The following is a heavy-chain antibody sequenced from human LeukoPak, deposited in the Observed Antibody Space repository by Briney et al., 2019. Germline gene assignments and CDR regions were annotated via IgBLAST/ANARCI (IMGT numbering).Heavy chain of an antibody. CDR3: AKERYYASSGLFDY. CDR2: ISSSSDTI. V-gene: IGHV3-48*01. Sequence: GALRLSCAASGFTFGPYTMNWVRQAAGRGREGVSYISSSSDTIYYADSVKGRFTISRDNSKNTLYLQMNSLRAEDTAVYYCAKERYYASSGLFDYWGQGTLVTVSS. D-gene: IGHD3-22*01. CDR1: GFTFGPYT. J-gene: IGHJ4*02.